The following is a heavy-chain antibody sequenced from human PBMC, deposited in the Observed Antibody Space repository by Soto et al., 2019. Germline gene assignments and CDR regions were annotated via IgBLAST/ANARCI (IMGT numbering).Heavy chain of an antibody. D-gene: IGHD5-18*01. CDR3: ARDVVRGYSYGYVGYYYYGMDV. J-gene: IGHJ6*02. Sequence: GGSLRLSCAASGFTFSSYAMHWVRQAPGKGLEWVAVISYDGSNKYYADSVKGRFTISRDNSKNTLYLQMNSLRAGDTAVYYCARDVVRGYSYGYVGYYYYGMDVWGQGTTVTVSS. V-gene: IGHV3-30-3*01. CDR1: GFTFSSYA. CDR2: ISYDGSNK.